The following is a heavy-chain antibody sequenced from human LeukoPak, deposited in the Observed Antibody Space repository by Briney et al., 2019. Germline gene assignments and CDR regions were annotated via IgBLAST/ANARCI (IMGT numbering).Heavy chain of an antibody. CDR3: ARVLYYYGSGSYPPGY. D-gene: IGHD3-10*01. Sequence: ASVKVSCKASGYTFTGYYMHWVRQAPGQGLEWMGWINPNSGGTNYAQKFQGRVTMTRDTSISTAYMELSRLRSDDTAVYYCARVLYYYGSGSYPPGYWSQGTLVTVSS. J-gene: IGHJ4*02. V-gene: IGHV1-2*02. CDR2: INPNSGGT. CDR1: GYTFTGYY.